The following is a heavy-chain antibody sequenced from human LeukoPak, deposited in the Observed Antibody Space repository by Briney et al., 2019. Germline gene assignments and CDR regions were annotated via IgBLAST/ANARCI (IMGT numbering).Heavy chain of an antibody. CDR1: GFTFDDYG. CDR2: INWNGGST. Sequence: GGSLRLSCEASGFTFDDYGMSWVRRAPGKGLEWVSGINWNGGSTGYADSVKGRFTISRDNAKNSLYLQMNSLRAEDTALYHCARAFGELSSWFDPWGQGTLVTVSS. CDR3: ARAFGELSSWFDP. V-gene: IGHV3-20*01. J-gene: IGHJ5*02. D-gene: IGHD3-10*01.